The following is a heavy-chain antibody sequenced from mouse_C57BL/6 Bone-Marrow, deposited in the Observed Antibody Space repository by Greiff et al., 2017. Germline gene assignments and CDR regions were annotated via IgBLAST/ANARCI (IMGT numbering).Heavy chain of an antibody. CDR3: ARGGFYDYDRFDY. Sequence: VKLMASGAELVKPGASVKMSCKASGYTFTTYPIEWMKQNHGKSLEWIGNFHPYNDDTKYNEKFKGKATLTVEKSSSTVYLELSRLTSDDSAVYYCARGGFYDYDRFDYWGQGTTLTVSS. D-gene: IGHD2-4*01. V-gene: IGHV1-47*01. J-gene: IGHJ2*01. CDR1: GYTFTTYP. CDR2: FHPYNDDT.